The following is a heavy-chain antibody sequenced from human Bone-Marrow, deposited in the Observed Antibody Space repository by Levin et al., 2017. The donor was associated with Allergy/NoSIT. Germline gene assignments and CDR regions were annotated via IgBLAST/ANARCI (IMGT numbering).Heavy chain of an antibody. Sequence: GESLKISCAASGFTFSNAWMSWVRQAPGKGLEWVGRIKSKTDGGTTDYAAPVKGRFTISRDDSKNTLYLQMNSLKTEDTAVYYCTTDRSSGSGSYSFDYYYMDVWGKGTTVTVSS. J-gene: IGHJ6*03. CDR3: TTDRSSGSGSYSFDYYYMDV. CDR1: GFTFSNAW. V-gene: IGHV3-15*01. D-gene: IGHD3-10*01. CDR2: IKSKTDGGTT.